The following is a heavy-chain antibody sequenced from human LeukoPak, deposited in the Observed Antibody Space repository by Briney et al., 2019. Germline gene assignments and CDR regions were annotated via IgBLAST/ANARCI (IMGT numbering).Heavy chain of an antibody. D-gene: IGHD2/OR15-2a*01. CDR3: ARGDLINY. Sequence: SETLSLTCAVSGGSINNYYWNWIRQSPGKGLEWIGYIFFNGDTDYNPSLKSRATISLDTSKNQFFLRLRSVTAADTAVYYCARGDLINYWGQGILVTVSS. J-gene: IGHJ4*02. CDR2: IFFNGDT. CDR1: GGSINNYY. V-gene: IGHV4-59*01.